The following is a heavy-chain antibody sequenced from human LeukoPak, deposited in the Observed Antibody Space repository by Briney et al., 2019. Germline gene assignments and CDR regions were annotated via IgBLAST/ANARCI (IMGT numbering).Heavy chain of an antibody. CDR3: ARGYSSGYYYYYGMDV. CDR1: GYTFTSYD. J-gene: IGHJ6*02. D-gene: IGHD3-22*01. Sequence: ASVKVSCKASGYTFTSYDINWVRQATGQGLEWMGWMNPNSGNTGYAQKFQGRVTMTRNTSISTAYMELSSLRSGDTAVYYCARGYSSGYYYYYGMDVWGQGTTVTVSS. V-gene: IGHV1-8*01. CDR2: MNPNSGNT.